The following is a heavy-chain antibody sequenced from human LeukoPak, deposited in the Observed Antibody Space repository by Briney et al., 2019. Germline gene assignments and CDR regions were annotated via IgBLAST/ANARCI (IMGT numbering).Heavy chain of an antibody. V-gene: IGHV4-59*12. CDR3: AREHGGDGSQSGWFDP. Sequence: SETLSLTCTVSGGSISSYYWSWIRQPPGKGLEWIGYIYYSGSTYYNPSLKSRVTISVDTSKNQFSLKLSSVTAADTAVYYCAREHGGDGSQSGWFDPWGQGTLVTVSS. CDR1: GGSISSYY. J-gene: IGHJ5*02. CDR2: IYYSGST. D-gene: IGHD2-2*03.